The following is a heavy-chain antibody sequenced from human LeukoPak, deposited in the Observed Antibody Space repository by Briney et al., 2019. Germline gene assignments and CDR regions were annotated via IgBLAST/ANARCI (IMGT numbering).Heavy chain of an antibody. J-gene: IGHJ4*02. CDR3: ARYAAAAGGYYFDY. CDR1: GFTFSSYG. V-gene: IGHV3-30*03. Sequence: GGSLRLSCAASGFTFSSYGMHWVRQAPGKGLEWVAVISYDGSNKFYTDSVKGRITISRDNSKNTLYLQVNSLRAEDTAVYYCARYAAAAGGYYFDYWGQGTLVIVSS. D-gene: IGHD6-13*01. CDR2: ISYDGSNK.